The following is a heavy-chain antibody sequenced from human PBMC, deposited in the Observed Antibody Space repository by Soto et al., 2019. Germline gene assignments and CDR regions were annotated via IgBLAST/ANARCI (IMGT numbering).Heavy chain of an antibody. CDR1: GFSFSNYW. CDR3: ARVAGRCSTTACDLYGMDV. CDR2: ITHDGSST. V-gene: IGHV3-74*01. D-gene: IGHD2-2*01. J-gene: IGHJ6*02. Sequence: EVRLVESGGGLVQPGGSLRLTCVASGFSFSNYWMHWVRQAPGQGPVWVSHITHDGSSTTYADSVKGRFTISRDNARNRLYLQVNSLRVEDTAVYYCARVAGRCSTTACDLYGMDVWGQGTTVTVSS.